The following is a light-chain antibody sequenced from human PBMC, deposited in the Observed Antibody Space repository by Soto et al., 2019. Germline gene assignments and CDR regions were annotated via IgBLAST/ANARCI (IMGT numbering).Light chain of an antibody. J-gene: IGKJ1*01. V-gene: IGKV1-39*01. Sequence: DVQMTQSPSSLSASVGDGVTITCRASQSIKKSLNWYQQKPGKAPKLLIFAASILQSGVPSRFSGSGSGTDFTLTISSLQAEDFATYYCQQNYITPPWTFGPGTKVDIK. CDR1: QSIKKS. CDR3: QQNYITPPWT. CDR2: AAS.